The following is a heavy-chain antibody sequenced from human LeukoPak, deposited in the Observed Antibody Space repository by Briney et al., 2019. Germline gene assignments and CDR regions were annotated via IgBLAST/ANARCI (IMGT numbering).Heavy chain of an antibody. Sequence: SETLSLTCTVSGGSISSYYWSWIRQPPGKGLEWIGYIYYSGSTNYNPSLKSRVTISVDTSKNQFSLKLSSVTAADTAVYYCARAFYDSSGYYLGDAFDIWGQGTMVTVSS. J-gene: IGHJ3*02. V-gene: IGHV4-59*01. D-gene: IGHD3-22*01. CDR1: GGSISSYY. CDR3: ARAFYDSSGYYLGDAFDI. CDR2: IYYSGST.